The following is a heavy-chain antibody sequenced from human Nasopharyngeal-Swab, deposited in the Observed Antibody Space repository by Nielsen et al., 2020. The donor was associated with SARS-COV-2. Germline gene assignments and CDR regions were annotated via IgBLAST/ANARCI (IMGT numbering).Heavy chain of an antibody. CDR3: ARAHPRSCTDGVCFRSQVYNWFDP. Sequence: SVKVSCKASGGTFSSYAISWVRQAPGQGLVWMGGIIPIFGTANYAQKFQGRVTITADKSTSTAYMELSSLRSEDTAVYYCARAHPRSCTDGVCFRSQVYNWFDPWGQGTLVTVSS. J-gene: IGHJ5*02. CDR2: IIPIFGTA. V-gene: IGHV1-69*06. CDR1: GGTFSSYA. D-gene: IGHD2-8*01.